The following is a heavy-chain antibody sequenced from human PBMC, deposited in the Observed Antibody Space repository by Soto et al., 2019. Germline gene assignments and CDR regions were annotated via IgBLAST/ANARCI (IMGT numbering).Heavy chain of an antibody. CDR2: IIPMFGTA. V-gene: IGHV1-69*12. D-gene: IGHD5-18*01. Sequence: QVQLVQSGAEVKKPESSVKVSCKAPGGTFSTYAISWVRQAPGQGLEWMGGIIPMFGTANYAQRFQDRVTITADDSTNTVDMEVSILRSEDTAVYFCASGIQLWLRRINNGYSGWGQGTLVTVSS. J-gene: IGHJ4*02. CDR3: ASGIQLWLRRINNGYSG. CDR1: GGTFSTYA.